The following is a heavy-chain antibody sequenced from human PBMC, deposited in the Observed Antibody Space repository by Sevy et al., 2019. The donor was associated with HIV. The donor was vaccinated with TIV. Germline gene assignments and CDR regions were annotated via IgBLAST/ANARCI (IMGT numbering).Heavy chain of an antibody. V-gene: IGHV3-15*01. CDR3: TRGALDGDGCDYYYYGLDV. CDR1: GFTFSNDW. CDR2: IRSKTEGGTT. Sequence: GGSLRLSCAASGFTFSNDWMSWVRQAPGKGLEWVGRIRSKTEGGTTDYDAPVEGSFTISRDDSKNTLYLQLNSLKTEDTAVYYCTRGALDGDGCDYYYYGLDVWGQGTTVTVSS. D-gene: IGHD4-17*01. J-gene: IGHJ6*02.